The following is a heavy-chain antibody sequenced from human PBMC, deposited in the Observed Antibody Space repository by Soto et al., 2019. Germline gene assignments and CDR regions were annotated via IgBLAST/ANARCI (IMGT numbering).Heavy chain of an antibody. J-gene: IGHJ3*02. CDR2: IWSDGSNK. V-gene: IGHV3-33*01. D-gene: IGHD6-25*01. Sequence: QVHLVESGGGVVQPGRTLRLSCAASGFTFNIHGMHWVRQAPGKGLEWVAVIWSDGSNKFYADSVRGRFTISRDNSKNTLDLRMNSLRVEDTAVYYCVREGPISGTGAFDIWGQGTKVTVSS. CDR1: GFTFNIHG. CDR3: VREGPISGTGAFDI.